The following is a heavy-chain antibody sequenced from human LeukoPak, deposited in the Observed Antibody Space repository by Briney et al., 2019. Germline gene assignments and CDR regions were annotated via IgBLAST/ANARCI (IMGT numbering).Heavy chain of an antibody. V-gene: IGHV3-7*05. CDR2: INQDGSDT. CDR1: GFTFSSYW. CDR3: ASASWIHLWSQNFDY. Sequence: AGSRRLSCGVSGFTFSSYWMSWVRQAPGKGLEWVANINQDGSDTYYLDSVRGRFTISRDNAKNSLYLQMNSLRAEDTAVYYCASASWIHLWSQNFDYWGQGTLVTVSS. J-gene: IGHJ4*02. D-gene: IGHD5-18*01.